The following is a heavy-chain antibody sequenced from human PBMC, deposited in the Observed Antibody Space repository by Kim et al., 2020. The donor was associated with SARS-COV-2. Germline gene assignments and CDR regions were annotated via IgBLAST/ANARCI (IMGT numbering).Heavy chain of an antibody. CDR2: IYYSGST. J-gene: IGHJ5*02. D-gene: IGHD6-13*01. CDR3: ARHLRSSSWYIHTSGWFDP. V-gene: IGHV4-39*01. CDR1: GGSISSSSYY. Sequence: SETLSLTCTVSGGSISSSSYYWGWIRQPPGKGLEWIGSIYYSGSTYYNPSLKSRVTISVDTSKNQFSLKLSSVTAADTAVYYCARHLRSSSWYIHTSGWFDPWGQGTLVTVSS.